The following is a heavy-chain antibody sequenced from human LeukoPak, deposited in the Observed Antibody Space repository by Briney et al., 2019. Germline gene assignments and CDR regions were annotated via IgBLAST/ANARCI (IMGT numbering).Heavy chain of an antibody. CDR1: GLIFSSHA. D-gene: IGHD2-15*01. J-gene: IGHJ4*02. Sequence: PGGSLRLSCAASGLIFSSHAMHWVRQAPGKGLEWVAVISYDGSNKYYADSVKGRFTISRDNSKNTLYLQMNSLRAEDTAVYYCATNGLGYCSGGSCYTLYYFDYWGQGTLVTVSS. CDR2: ISYDGSNK. CDR3: ATNGLGYCSGGSCYTLYYFDY. V-gene: IGHV3-30*04.